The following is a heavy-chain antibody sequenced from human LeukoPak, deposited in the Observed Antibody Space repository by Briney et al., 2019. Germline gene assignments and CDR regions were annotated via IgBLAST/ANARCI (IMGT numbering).Heavy chain of an antibody. D-gene: IGHD3-10*01. CDR2: VCTKTHGGSQ. CDR3: ARVNFRDYRGYTWFEP. CDR1: GVTFSDCA. Sequence: PGGSLRLSCTGSGVTFSDCAVTWFRQTPGKGLEWVGFVCTKTHGGSQETAESVRGRFNVSRDDSAGIAYLQMTSLRTEDTAMYYCARVNFRDYRGYTWFEPWGQGTLVTVSS. V-gene: IGHV3-49*03. J-gene: IGHJ5*02.